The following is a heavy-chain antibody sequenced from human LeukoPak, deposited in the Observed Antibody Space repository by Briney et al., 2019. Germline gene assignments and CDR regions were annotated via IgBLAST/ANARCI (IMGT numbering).Heavy chain of an antibody. V-gene: IGHV4-39*07. CDR1: GGSISSSSYY. CDR3: ARGVDGY. J-gene: IGHJ4*02. CDR2: IYYSGST. D-gene: IGHD3-10*01. Sequence: PSETLSLTCTVSGGSISSSSYYWGWIRQPPGKGLEWIGSIYYSGSTYYNPSLKSRVTISVDTSKNQFSLKLSSVTAADTAVYYCARGVDGYWGQGTLVTVSS.